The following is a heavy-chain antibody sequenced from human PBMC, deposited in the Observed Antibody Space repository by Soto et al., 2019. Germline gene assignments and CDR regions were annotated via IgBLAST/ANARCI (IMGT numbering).Heavy chain of an antibody. V-gene: IGHV4-59*08. CDR1: GGSITSHY. CDR3: ARQGFGQLHGLVDV. Sequence: QVQLQESGPGLVKPSETLSLTCSVSGGSITSHYCSWFRQPPGKGLEWIGYIHHSGSTSYNPSLKSRVTMSVDTSKNHFSLQVNSVTAADTALYYCARQGFGQLHGLVDVWGPGTTVTVSS. J-gene: IGHJ6*02. CDR2: IHHSGST. D-gene: IGHD2-21*01.